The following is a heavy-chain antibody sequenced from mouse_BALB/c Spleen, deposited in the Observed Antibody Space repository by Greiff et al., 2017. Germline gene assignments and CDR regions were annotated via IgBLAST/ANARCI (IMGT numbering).Heavy chain of an antibody. CDR1: GFTFSSYT. D-gene: IGHD2-2*01. CDR3: TRGGGYEAWAMDY. V-gene: IGHV5-6-4*01. Sequence: EVMLVESGGGLVKPGGSLKLSCAASGFTFSSYTMSWVRQTPEKRLEWVATISSGGSYTYYPDSVKGRFTISRDNAKNTLYLQMSSLKSEDTAMYYCTRGGGYEAWAMDYWGQGTSVTVSS. J-gene: IGHJ4*01. CDR2: ISSGGSYT.